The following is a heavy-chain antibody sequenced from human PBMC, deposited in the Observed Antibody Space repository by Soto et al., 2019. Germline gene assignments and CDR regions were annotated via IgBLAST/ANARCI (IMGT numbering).Heavy chain of an antibody. CDR1: GFTFSSYA. D-gene: IGHD6-13*01. CDR2: ISYDGSNK. V-gene: IGHV3-30-3*01. CDR3: ARDLMVAAAGTTGFDY. Sequence: GVSLRLSCAASGFTFSSYAMHWVRQAPGKGLEWVAVISYDGSNKYYADSVKSRFTISRDNSKNTLYLQMNSLRAEDTAVYYCARDLMVAAAGTTGFDYWGQGTLVTVSS. J-gene: IGHJ4*02.